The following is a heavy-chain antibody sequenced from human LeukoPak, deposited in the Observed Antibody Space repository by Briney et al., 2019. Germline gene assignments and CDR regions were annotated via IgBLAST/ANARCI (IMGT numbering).Heavy chain of an antibody. Sequence: TETLSLTCTVSGGSISSYYWSRIRQPPGKGLEWIGYIYYSGSTNYNPSLKSRVTISVDTSKNHFSLKLSSVTAADTAVYYCSRFLGSGWSRVAFDAFDIWAKGQWSPSLQ. CDR2: IYYSGST. CDR1: GGSISSYY. CDR3: SRFLGSGWSRVAFDAFDI. J-gene: IGHJ3*02. V-gene: IGHV4-59*01. D-gene: IGHD6-19*01.